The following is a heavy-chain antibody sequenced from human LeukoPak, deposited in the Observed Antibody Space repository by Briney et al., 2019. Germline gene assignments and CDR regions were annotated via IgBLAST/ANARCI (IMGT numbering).Heavy chain of an antibody. CDR1: GGSISSYY. CDR2: IYYSGST. J-gene: IGHJ2*01. Sequence: SETLSLTCTVSGGSISSYYWSWIRQPPGKGLGWIGYIYYSGSTNYNPSLKSRVTISVDTSKNQFSLKLSSVTAADTAVYYCASRSYELYWYFDLWGRGTLVTVSS. V-gene: IGHV4-59*01. CDR3: ASRSYELYWYFDL. D-gene: IGHD3-3*01.